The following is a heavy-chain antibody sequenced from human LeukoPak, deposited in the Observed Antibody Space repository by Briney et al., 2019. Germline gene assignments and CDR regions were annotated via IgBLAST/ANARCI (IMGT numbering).Heavy chain of an antibody. V-gene: IGHV3-30-3*01. Sequence: SCKASGYTFTNYYMHWVRQAPGKGLEWVAVISYDGSNKYYADSVKGRFTISRDNSKNTLYLQMNSLRAEDTAVYYCARVADTAMAPPDYWGQGTLVTVSS. CDR3: ARVADTAMAPPDY. CDR1: GYTFTNYY. J-gene: IGHJ4*02. D-gene: IGHD5-18*01. CDR2: ISYDGSNK.